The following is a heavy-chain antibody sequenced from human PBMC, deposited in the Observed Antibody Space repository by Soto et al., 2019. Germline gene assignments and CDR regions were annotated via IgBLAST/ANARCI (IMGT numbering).Heavy chain of an antibody. CDR2: IYYSGST. V-gene: IGHV4-59*01. CDR3: ACGVTVKTHYPCYMDF. Sequence: SETLSLTCTVSGGSISGYYWSWIRQPPGKGLEWIGYIYYSGSTNYNPSLKSRVTISVDTSKNQLSLRLSSVTAADTAVYYCACGVTVKTHYPCYMDFWGKGTIVTVSS. CDR1: GGSISGYY. D-gene: IGHD4-4*01. J-gene: IGHJ6*04.